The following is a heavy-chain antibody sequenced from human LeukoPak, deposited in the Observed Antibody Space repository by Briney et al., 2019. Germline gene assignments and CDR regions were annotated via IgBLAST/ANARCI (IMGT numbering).Heavy chain of an antibody. D-gene: IGHD5-24*01. Sequence: GGSLRLSCAASGFIFTNYGMHWVRQAPGKGLEWVAVISYDGSNKYYVDSVKGRFTISRDNSKNTLSLQMNSLRAEDTAVYYCARVGALDGYNDLHYWGQGTLVTVSS. CDR1: GFIFTNYG. V-gene: IGHV3-30*03. CDR2: ISYDGSNK. J-gene: IGHJ4*02. CDR3: ARVGALDGYNDLHY.